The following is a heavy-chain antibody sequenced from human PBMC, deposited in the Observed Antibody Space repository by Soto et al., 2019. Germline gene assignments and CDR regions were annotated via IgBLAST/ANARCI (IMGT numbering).Heavy chain of an antibody. CDR2: IIPIFGTA. V-gene: IGHV1-69*13. Sequence: SVKVSCKASGGTFSSYAISWVRQAPGQGLEWMGGIIPIFGTANYAQKFQGRVTITADESTSTAYMELSSLRSEDTAVYYCARDRLAAAGTYYYYYYGMDVWGQ. CDR1: GGTFSSYA. D-gene: IGHD6-13*01. CDR3: ARDRLAAAGTYYYYYYGMDV. J-gene: IGHJ6*02.